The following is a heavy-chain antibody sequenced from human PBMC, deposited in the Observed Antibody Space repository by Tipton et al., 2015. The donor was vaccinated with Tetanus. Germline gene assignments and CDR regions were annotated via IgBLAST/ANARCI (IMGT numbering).Heavy chain of an antibody. D-gene: IGHD4-23*01. J-gene: IGHJ4*02. CDR3: TRFGGSDDY. CDR1: GFSVGSKY. V-gene: IGHV3-49*04. Sequence: SLRLSCAASGFSVGSKYMSWVRQAPGTGLEWVAFIRSKTHGETTEYAASVTGRFTVSRDDSKSIAYLQLNSLKTEDTAVYYCTRFGGSDDYWGLGTLVTVSS. CDR2: IRSKTHGETT.